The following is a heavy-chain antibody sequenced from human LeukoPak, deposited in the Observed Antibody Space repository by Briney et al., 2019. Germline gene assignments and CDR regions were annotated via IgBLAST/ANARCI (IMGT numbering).Heavy chain of an antibody. Sequence: ASVKVSCKASGYTFTGYYMHWVRQAPGQGLERMGWINPNSGGTNYAQKFQGRVTMTRDTPISTAYMELNRVKSDDTAVYYCATAGYSGYDCDYWGQGTLVTVSS. CDR2: INPNSGGT. CDR1: GYTFTGYY. J-gene: IGHJ4*02. CDR3: ATAGYSGYDCDY. V-gene: IGHV1-2*02. D-gene: IGHD5-12*01.